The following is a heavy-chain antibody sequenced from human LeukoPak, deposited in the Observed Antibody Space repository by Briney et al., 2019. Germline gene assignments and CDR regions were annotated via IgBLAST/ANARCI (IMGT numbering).Heavy chain of an antibody. CDR1: GGSISTNH. CDR2: MYNSGST. Sequence: PSETLSLTCTVSGGSISTNHWSWIRQPPEKGLEWIGYMYNSGSTNHNPSLKSRVTMSVDTSKNQLSLKLSSVTAADTAVYYCARLGSSGSFDYWGQGTLVTVSS. J-gene: IGHJ4*02. V-gene: IGHV4-59*08. CDR3: ARLGSSGSFDY. D-gene: IGHD6-19*01.